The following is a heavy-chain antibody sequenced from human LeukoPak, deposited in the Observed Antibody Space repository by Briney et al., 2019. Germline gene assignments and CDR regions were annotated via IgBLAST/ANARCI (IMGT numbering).Heavy chain of an antibody. J-gene: IGHJ4*02. V-gene: IGHV4-39*07. CDR2: IYYSGST. Sequence: SETLSLTCTVSGGSISSSSYYWGWIRQPPGKGLEWIGSIYYSGSTYYNPSLKSQVTISVDTSKNQFSLKLSSVTAADTAVYYCARDHSRSYYFDYWGQGTLVTVSS. CDR3: ARDHSRSYYFDY. CDR1: GGSISSSSYY.